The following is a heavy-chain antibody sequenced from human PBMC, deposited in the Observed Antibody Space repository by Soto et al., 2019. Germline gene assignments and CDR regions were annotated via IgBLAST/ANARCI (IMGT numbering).Heavy chain of an antibody. V-gene: IGHV2-5*02. CDR3: AHIGVSRWFEF. CDR1: GFSLSPIGVG. CDR2: IDWDDDK. Sequence: QITLKESGATLVKPTQTLTLTCTHSGFSLSPIGVGGGWIRQPPGKALEWLALIDWDDDKRYSPSLKTRLTITKDTSKNQVVLTMTNMDPVDTATYSSAHIGVSRWFEFWGQGSLVTASS. D-gene: IGHD6-13*01. J-gene: IGHJ4*02.